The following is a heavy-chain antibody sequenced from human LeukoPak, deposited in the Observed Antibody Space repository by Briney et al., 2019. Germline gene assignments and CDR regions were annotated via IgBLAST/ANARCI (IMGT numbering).Heavy chain of an antibody. CDR2: IYYSGST. Sequence: SETLSLTCTVSGGSISSGGYYWSWIRQHPGKGLEWIGYIYYSGSTYYNPSLKSRVTISVDTFKNQFSLKLSSVTAADTAVYYCARSAEDYGDYDYWGQGTLVTVSS. V-gene: IGHV4-31*03. CDR1: GGSISSGGYY. J-gene: IGHJ4*02. CDR3: ARSAEDYGDYDY. D-gene: IGHD4-17*01.